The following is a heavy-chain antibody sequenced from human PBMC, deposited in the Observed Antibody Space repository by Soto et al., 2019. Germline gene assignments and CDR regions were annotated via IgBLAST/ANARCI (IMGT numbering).Heavy chain of an antibody. CDR3: AHIVVAGLGYYFDY. CDR2: IYWDDDK. J-gene: IGHJ4*01. Sequence: QITLKEYGPTLVKPTQTLTLTCTFSGFALSSTRMAVGWIRQPPGKALEWLALIYWDDDKRYSPFLKSRLTITKDTSKNQVVLTMSNMDPVDTARYYCAHIVVAGLGYYFDYWGHGTLVTVSS. CDR1: GFALSSTRMA. V-gene: IGHV2-5*02. D-gene: IGHD6-19*01.